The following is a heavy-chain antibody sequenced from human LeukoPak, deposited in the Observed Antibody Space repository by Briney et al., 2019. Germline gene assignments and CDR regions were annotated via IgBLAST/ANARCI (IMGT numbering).Heavy chain of an antibody. CDR3: ARDWYHYGSGSYYWFDP. CDR1: GGSIRSYC. D-gene: IGHD3-10*01. CDR2: IYTSGST. V-gene: IGHV4-4*07. J-gene: IGHJ5*02. Sequence: SETLSLTCTVSGGSIRSYCWSWIRQPAGKGLEWIGRIYTSGSTNYNPSLKSRVTMSVDTSKNQFSLKLSSVTAADTAVYYCARDWYHYGSGSYYWFDPWGQGTLVTVSS.